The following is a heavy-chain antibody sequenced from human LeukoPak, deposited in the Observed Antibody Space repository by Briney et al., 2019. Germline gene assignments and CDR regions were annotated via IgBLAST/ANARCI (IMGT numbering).Heavy chain of an antibody. D-gene: IGHD4-17*01. Sequence: GASVKVSCKASGYTFINYGISWVRQAPGQGLEGMGWISAYNGKTNSAQKVLDRVTLTIDTSTRTAYMELRRLRSDDTAVYYCARFVGDYGIEATFDIWGQGTMVTVSS. V-gene: IGHV1-18*01. CDR3: ARFVGDYGIEATFDI. J-gene: IGHJ3*02. CDR2: ISAYNGKT. CDR1: GYTFINYG.